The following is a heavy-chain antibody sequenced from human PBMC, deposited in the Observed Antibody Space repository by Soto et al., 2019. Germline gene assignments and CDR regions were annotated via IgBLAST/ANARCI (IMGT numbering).Heavy chain of an antibody. D-gene: IGHD6-13*01. CDR3: ARGWVKQQLKVASRRWFDP. CDR1: GGSFSGYY. V-gene: IGHV4-34*01. Sequence: SETLSLTCAVYGGSFSGYYWSWIRQPPGKGLEWIGEINHSGSTNYNPSLKSRVTISVDTSKNQFSLKLSSVTAADTAVYYCARGWVKQQLKVASRRWFDPWGQGTLVTVSS. J-gene: IGHJ5*02. CDR2: INHSGST.